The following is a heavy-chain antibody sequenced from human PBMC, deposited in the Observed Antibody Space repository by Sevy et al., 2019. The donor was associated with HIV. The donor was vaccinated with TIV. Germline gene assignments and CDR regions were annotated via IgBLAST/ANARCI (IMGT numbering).Heavy chain of an antibody. CDR1: GFTFSDYY. CDR3: ARVWIQLWLIH. Sequence: GGSLRLSCAASGFTFSDYYMSWIRQAPGKGLEWVSYISSSGSTIYYADSVKGRFTISSDNAKNSLYLQMNSLRAEDTAVYYCARVWIQLWLIHWGQGTLVTVSS. D-gene: IGHD5-18*01. J-gene: IGHJ4*02. CDR2: ISSSGSTI. V-gene: IGHV3-11*01.